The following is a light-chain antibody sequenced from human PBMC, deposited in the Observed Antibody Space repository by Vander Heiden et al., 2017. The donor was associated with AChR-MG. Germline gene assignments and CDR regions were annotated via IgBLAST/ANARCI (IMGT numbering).Light chain of an antibody. V-gene: IGLV3-19*01. Sequence: SSELTQDPAVSVALGQTVRITCQGDSLRSYYASWYQQKPGQAPVLVIYGKNNRPSGIPDRFSGSSSGNTASLTITGAQAEDEADYYCNSRDSSGNPVFRGGAQLTVL. J-gene: IGLJ2*01. CDR2: GKN. CDR1: SLRSYY. CDR3: NSRDSSGNPV.